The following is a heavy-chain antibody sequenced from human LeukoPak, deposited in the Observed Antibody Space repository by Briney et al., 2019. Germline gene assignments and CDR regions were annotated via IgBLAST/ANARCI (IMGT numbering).Heavy chain of an antibody. CDR1: GYSISSGYF. CDR2: MYHRGRT. D-gene: IGHD2-15*01. Sequence: SETLSLTCAVSGYSISSGYFWGWIRQPSGKELEWIASMYHRGRTYHNPSLKSRVTISVDRSKNQFSLKLSSVTAADTAVYYCARDADILAAFDIWGQGTMVTVSS. J-gene: IGHJ3*02. V-gene: IGHV4-38-2*02. CDR3: ARDADILAAFDI.